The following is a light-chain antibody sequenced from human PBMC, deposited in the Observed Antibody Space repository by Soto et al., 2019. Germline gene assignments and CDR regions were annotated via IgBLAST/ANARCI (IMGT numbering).Light chain of an antibody. CDR2: KAS. V-gene: IGKV1-5*03. J-gene: IGKJ3*01. CDR3: QQYNTYSFT. Sequence: DIQMTLSPSTLSASVGDRVTITCRASQNINNWLAWYQQKPGKAPKLLIYKASTLESGVPSRFSGSGFGTEFTLTISSLQPDDFATYYCQQYNTYSFTFGPGAKVDIK. CDR1: QNINNW.